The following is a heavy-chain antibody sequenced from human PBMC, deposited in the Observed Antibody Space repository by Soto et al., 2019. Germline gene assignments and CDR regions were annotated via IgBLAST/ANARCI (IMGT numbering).Heavy chain of an antibody. V-gene: IGHV3-53*04. Sequence: GGSLRLSCAASGFTVSSNYMSWVRQAPGKGLEWVSVIYSGGSTYYADSVKGRFTISRHNSKNTLYLQMNSLRAEDTAVYYCARDNVVASPYGMDVWGQGTTVTVSS. CDR3: ARDNVVASPYGMDV. CDR1: GFTVSSNY. D-gene: IGHD2-21*01. J-gene: IGHJ6*02. CDR2: IYSGGST.